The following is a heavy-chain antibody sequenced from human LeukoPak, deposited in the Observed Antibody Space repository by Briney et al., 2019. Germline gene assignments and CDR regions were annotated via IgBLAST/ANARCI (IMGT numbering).Heavy chain of an antibody. CDR1: GFTFSSYG. D-gene: IGHD3-10*01. CDR3: AKVSGEFDY. J-gene: IGHJ4*02. Sequence: GRSLRLSCAASGFTFSSYGMHWVRQAPGKGLEWVAVISYDGSNKYYADSVKGRFTTSRDNSKNTLYLQMNSLRAEDTAVYYCAKVSGEFDYWGQGTLVTVSS. V-gene: IGHV3-30*18. CDR2: ISYDGSNK.